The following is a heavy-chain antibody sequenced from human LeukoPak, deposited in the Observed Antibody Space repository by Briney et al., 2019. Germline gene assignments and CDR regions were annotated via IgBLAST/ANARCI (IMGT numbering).Heavy chain of an antibody. CDR2: IDIGGTNT. Sequence: PGGSLRLSCAASGFTFSNYAMSWVRQAPGKGLEWVSTIDIGGTNTYYADSVKGRFTISRDDSSNTLYLQMNSLRAEDTAVYYCRPVGRTVYYYYMDVWAKGTTVTVSS. CDR3: RPVGRTVYYYYMDV. D-gene: IGHD1-26*01. J-gene: IGHJ6*03. CDR1: GFTFSNYA. V-gene: IGHV3-23*05.